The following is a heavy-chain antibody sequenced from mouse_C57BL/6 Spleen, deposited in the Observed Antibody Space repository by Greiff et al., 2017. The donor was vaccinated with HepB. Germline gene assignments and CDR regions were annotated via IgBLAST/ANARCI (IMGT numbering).Heavy chain of an antibody. D-gene: IGHD1-1*01. CDR3: AREDTVVAHFDV. V-gene: IGHV3-6*01. CDR1: GYSITSGYY. CDR2: ISYDGSN. Sequence: EVKLQESGPGLVKPSQSLSLTCSVTGYSITSGYYWNWIRQFPGNKLEWMGYISYDGSNNYNPSLKNRISITRDTSKNQFFLKLNSVTTEDTATYYCAREDTVVAHFDVWGTGTTVTVSS. J-gene: IGHJ1*03.